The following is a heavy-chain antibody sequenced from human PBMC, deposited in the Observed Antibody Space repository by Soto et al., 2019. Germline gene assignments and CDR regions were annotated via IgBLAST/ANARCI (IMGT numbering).Heavy chain of an antibody. V-gene: IGHV4-31*03. D-gene: IGHD3-3*01. J-gene: IGHJ6*02. CDR1: GGTLRTGCYY. Sequence: QAFPVTYSVSGGTLRTGCYYVCCLRLDPGKGLEWIGYIYYSGSTYYNPSLKSRVTISVDTSKNQFSLRLSSVTAADTAVYYCARVGATRLPFLAYYAIDVCGQGTTVT. CDR2: IYYSGST. CDR3: ARVGATRLPFLAYYAIDV.